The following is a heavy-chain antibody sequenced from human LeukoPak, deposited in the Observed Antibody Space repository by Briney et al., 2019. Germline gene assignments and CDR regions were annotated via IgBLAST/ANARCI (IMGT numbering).Heavy chain of an antibody. CDR2: INHSGST. CDR1: GGSFSGYY. V-gene: IGHV4-34*01. CDR3: ARGRGFDFWSGYCIDY. J-gene: IGHJ4*02. D-gene: IGHD3-3*01. Sequence: SETLSLTCAVYGGSFSGYYWSWIRQPPGKGLEWIGEINHSGSTNYNPSLKSRVTISVDTSKNQFSLKLSSVTAADTAVYYCARGRGFDFWSGYCIDYWGQGTLVTVSS.